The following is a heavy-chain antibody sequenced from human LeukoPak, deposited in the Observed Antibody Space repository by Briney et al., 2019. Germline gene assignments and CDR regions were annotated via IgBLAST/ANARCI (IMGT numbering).Heavy chain of an antibody. Sequence: TGGSLRLSCAASGFTFSSYAMSWVRQVPGKGLEWVSAISGSGGSTYYADSVKGRFTISRDNSRNTLYLQMNSLRAEDTAVYYRAKDSSASYYGCLDSWGQGTLVAVSS. D-gene: IGHD3-22*01. CDR3: AKDSSASYYGCLDS. CDR1: GFTFSSYA. CDR2: ISGSGGST. J-gene: IGHJ4*02. V-gene: IGHV3-23*01.